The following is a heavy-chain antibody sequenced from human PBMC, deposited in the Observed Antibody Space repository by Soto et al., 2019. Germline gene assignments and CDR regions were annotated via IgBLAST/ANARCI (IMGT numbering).Heavy chain of an antibody. CDR3: ARDPWSGYYTQGGMDV. CDR2: ISAYNGNT. D-gene: IGHD3-3*01. Sequence: GASVKVSCKASGYTFTCYGISWVRQAPGQGLEWMGWISAYNGNTNYAQKLQGRVTMTTDTSTSTAYMELRSLRSDDTAVYYCARDPWSGYYTQGGMDVWGQGTTVTVSS. V-gene: IGHV1-18*04. CDR1: GYTFTCYG. J-gene: IGHJ6*02.